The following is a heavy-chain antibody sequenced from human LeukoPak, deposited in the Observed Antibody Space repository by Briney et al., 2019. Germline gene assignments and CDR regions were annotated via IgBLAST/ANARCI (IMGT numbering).Heavy chain of an antibody. V-gene: IGHV4-59*01. J-gene: IGHJ4*02. CDR3: VRDRELNY. CDR2: TYNSGST. D-gene: IGHD3-10*01. Sequence: XRXPPGEGLEWLGYTYNSGSTLYNPSLKSRVTISVDTSRNEFSLRLTSVTAADAAVYYCVRDRELNYWGQGTLVTVSS.